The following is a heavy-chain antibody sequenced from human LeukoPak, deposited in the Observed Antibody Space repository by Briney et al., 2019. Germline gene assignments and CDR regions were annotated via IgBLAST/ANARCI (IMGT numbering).Heavy chain of an antibody. Sequence: SETLSLTCAVYGGSFSGYYWSWIRQPPGKGLEWIGEINHSGSTNYNPSLKSRVTISVDASKNQFSLKLSSVTAADSAVYYCARASIAAAGLDYWGQGTLVTVSS. CDR3: ARASIAAAGLDY. CDR2: INHSGST. CDR1: GGSFSGYY. J-gene: IGHJ4*02. D-gene: IGHD6-13*01. V-gene: IGHV4-34*01.